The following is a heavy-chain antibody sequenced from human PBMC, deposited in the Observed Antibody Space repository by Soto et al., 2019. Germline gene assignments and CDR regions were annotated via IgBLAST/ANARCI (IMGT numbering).Heavy chain of an antibody. V-gene: IGHV4-31*03. CDR1: GGSISSGGYY. Sequence: SETLSLTCTVSGGSISSGGYYWSWIRQDPGKGLEWIGYIYYSGSTYYNPSLKSRVTISVDMSKNQFSLQLSSVTAADTAVYYCARARYYRSGTSCYYFDYWGQGTLVTVSS. CDR3: ARARYYRSGTSCYYFDY. D-gene: IGHD2-2*01. J-gene: IGHJ4*02. CDR2: IYYSGST.